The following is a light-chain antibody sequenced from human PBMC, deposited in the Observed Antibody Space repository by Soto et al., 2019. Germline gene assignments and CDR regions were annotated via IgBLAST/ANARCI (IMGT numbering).Light chain of an antibody. CDR2: GVT. Sequence: QSALAQPPSASGSPGQSVTISCTGSGSDIGAYNFVSWYQQHPGKAPKLMIFGVTERPSGVPDRFSGSKSGNTASLTVSGLQADDEAIYYCVTWDSSLSAVVFGGGTQLTVL. V-gene: IGLV2-8*01. CDR1: GSDIGAYNF. J-gene: IGLJ2*01. CDR3: VTWDSSLSAVV.